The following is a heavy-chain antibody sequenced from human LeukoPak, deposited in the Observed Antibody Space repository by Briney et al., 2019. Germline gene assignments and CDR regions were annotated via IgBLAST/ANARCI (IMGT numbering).Heavy chain of an antibody. CDR1: GFTFSSYA. Sequence: GGSLRLSCAASGFTFSSYAMHWVRQAPGKGLEWVAVISYDGSNKYYADSVKGRFTISRDNSKNTLYLQMNSLRAEDTAVYYCARAYIAAAGLNWFDPWGQGTLVTVSS. V-gene: IGHV3-30*04. CDR3: ARAYIAAAGLNWFDP. J-gene: IGHJ5*02. CDR2: ISYDGSNK. D-gene: IGHD6-13*01.